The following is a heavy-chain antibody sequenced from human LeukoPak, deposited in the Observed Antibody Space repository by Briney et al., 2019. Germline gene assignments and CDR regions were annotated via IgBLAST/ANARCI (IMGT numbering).Heavy chain of an antibody. D-gene: IGHD3-3*01. CDR1: GLTFSSYS. V-gene: IGHV3-21*01. CDR2: ISSSSSYI. CDR3: ARERRFLEWSDY. J-gene: IGHJ4*02. Sequence: GGSLRLSCAASGLTFSSYSMNWVRQAPGEGLVWVSSISSSSSYIYYADSVKGRFTISRDNAKNSLYLQMNSLRAEDTAVYYCARERRFLEWSDYWGQGTLVTVSS.